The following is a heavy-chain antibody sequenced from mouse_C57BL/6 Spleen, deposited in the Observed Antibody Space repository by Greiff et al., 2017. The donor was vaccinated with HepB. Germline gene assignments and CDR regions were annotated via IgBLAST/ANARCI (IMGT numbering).Heavy chain of an antibody. CDR1: GYTFTDYY. J-gene: IGHJ4*01. CDR3: ARREYGSSQYYYAMDY. Sequence: VKLQQSGAELVKPGASVKISCKASGYTFTDYYINWVKQRPGQGLEWIGKIGPGSGSTYYNEKFKGKATLTADKSSSTAYMQLSSLTSEDSAVYFCARREYGSSQYYYAMDYWGQGTSVTVSS. D-gene: IGHD1-1*01. CDR2: IGPGSGST. V-gene: IGHV1-77*01.